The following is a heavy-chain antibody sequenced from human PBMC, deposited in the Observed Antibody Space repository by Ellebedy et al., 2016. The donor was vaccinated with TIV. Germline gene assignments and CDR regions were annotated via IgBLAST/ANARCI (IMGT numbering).Heavy chain of an antibody. CDR2: ISDFSAYR. V-gene: IGHV3-21*01. CDR3: ARDTVPASLDAFDI. D-gene: IGHD2-2*01. J-gene: IGHJ3*02. Sequence: GESLKISCTASGFTFSDYSMNWVRQAPAKGLEWVSSISDFSAYRFYADSVKGRFTISRDNSKNSLYLQMDSLRAEDTAVYYCARDTVPASLDAFDIWGQGTMVTVSS. CDR1: GFTFSDYS.